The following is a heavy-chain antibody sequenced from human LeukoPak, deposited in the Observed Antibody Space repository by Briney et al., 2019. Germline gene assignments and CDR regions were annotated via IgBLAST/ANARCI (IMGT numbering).Heavy chain of an antibody. CDR1: GYTFTDYF. D-gene: IGHD3-10*01. J-gene: IGHJ4*02. CDR3: ARVGYYGSGRDY. CDR2: IIPIFGTA. V-gene: IGHV1-69*06. Sequence: AASVKVSCKASGYTFTDYFIHWVRQAPGQGLEWMGGIIPIFGTANYAQKFQGRVTITADKSTSTAYMELSSLRSEDTAVYYCARVGYYGSGRDYWGQGTLVTVSS.